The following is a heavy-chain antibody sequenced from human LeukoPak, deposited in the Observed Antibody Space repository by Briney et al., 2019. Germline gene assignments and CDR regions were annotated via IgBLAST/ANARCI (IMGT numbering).Heavy chain of an antibody. Sequence: GESLKISCKGSGYSFTSYWIGWVRQMPGKGPELMGINYPGDSDTRYSPSFQGQVTISTDKTITTAYLQWSSLKASDTAMYYCARHRSMVRGVIQGWFDPWGQGTLVTVSS. J-gene: IGHJ5*02. V-gene: IGHV5-51*01. CDR3: ARHRSMVRGVIQGWFDP. CDR1: GYSFTSYW. CDR2: NYPGDSDT. D-gene: IGHD3-10*01.